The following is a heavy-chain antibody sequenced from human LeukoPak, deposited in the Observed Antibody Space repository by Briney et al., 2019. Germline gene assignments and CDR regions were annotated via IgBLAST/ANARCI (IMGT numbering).Heavy chain of an antibody. CDR1: GFNFSDYY. CDR3: VGPTCLRGGYCSTNP. CDR2: ISSSGDNT. J-gene: IGHJ5*02. Sequence: GESLRLSCEASGFNFSDYYMSWIRQAPGKGLEWVSYISSSGDNTIHADSVKGRFTISRDNAKNSLYLQMNSLRDEDTAVYYCVGPTCLRGGYCSTNPWGQGTLVTVSS. D-gene: IGHD2-2*01. V-gene: IGHV3-11*03.